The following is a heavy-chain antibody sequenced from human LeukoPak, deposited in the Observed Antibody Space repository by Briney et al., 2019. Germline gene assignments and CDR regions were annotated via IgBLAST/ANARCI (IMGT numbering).Heavy chain of an antibody. V-gene: IGHV4-39*07. CDR2: IYYSGST. J-gene: IGHJ4*02. CDR1: GGSISSSSYY. D-gene: IGHD3-22*01. CDR3: ARTYYYDSSGYYYGLYYFDY. Sequence: PSETLSLTCTVSGGSISSSSYYWGWIRQPPGKGLEWIGSIYYSGSTYYNPSLKSRVTISVDTSKNQFSLKLSSVTAADTAVYYCARTYYYDSSGYYYGLYYFDYWGQGTLVTVSS.